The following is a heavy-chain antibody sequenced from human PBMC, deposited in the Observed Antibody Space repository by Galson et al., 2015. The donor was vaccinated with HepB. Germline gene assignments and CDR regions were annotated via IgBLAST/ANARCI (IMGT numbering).Heavy chain of an antibody. Sequence: PALVRPTQTRTLTWTFSGFSLRNREEGVGGIRQPPGKALEWLGVIYGNDDRLYSPSLQSPVTITKDTSKNQGVLPMTNMDTEDTARYYCAHKDFDFWSGHYHLDYWGQGTLVTVSS. D-gene: IGHD3-3*01. CDR2: IYGNDDR. V-gene: IGHV2-5*01. CDR3: AHKDFDFWSGHYHLDY. J-gene: IGHJ4*02. CDR1: GFSLRNREEG.